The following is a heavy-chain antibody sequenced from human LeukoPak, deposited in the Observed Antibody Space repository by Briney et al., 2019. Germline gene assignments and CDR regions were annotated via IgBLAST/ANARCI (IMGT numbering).Heavy chain of an antibody. CDR1: GGSIGSYY. CDR3: ARHLRGYSYGPFDY. D-gene: IGHD5-18*01. V-gene: IGHV4-59*08. Sequence: SETLSLTCTVSGGSIGSYYWSWIRQPPGKGLEWIGYIYYSGSTNYIPSLTSRVTISVDTSENQFSLKLTSVTAADTAVYYCARHLRGYSYGPFDYWGQGTLVTVSS. J-gene: IGHJ4*02. CDR2: IYYSGST.